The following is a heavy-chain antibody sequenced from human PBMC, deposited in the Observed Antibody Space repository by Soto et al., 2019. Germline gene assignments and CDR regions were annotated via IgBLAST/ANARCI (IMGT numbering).Heavy chain of an antibody. CDR2: IIPILGIA. D-gene: IGHD5-12*01. CDR3: ARARAYSGYDDYYGFYGMDV. Sequence: QAELVQSGAEEKKPGSSVKVSCKASGGTFSSYTISWVRQAPGQGLEWMGRIIPILGIANYAQKFQGRVTLTGGKATSTAYMELSSQRWEDTAVYYCARARAYSGYDDYYGFYGMDVWGQGTTVTVSS. V-gene: IGHV1-69*02. J-gene: IGHJ6*02. CDR1: GGTFSSYT.